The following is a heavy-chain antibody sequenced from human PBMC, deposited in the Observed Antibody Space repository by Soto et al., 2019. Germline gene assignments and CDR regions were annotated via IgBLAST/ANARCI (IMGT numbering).Heavy chain of an antibody. V-gene: IGHV4-4*07. Sequence: LSETLSLTCTVSGASISGFYWSWIRKSAGKGLEWIGRIYATGTTDYNPSLKSRVMMSVDTSKKQFSLKLRSVTAADTAVYYCVRDGTKTLRDWFEPWGQGISVTVSS. CDR3: VRDGTKTLRDWFEP. CDR2: IYATGTT. J-gene: IGHJ5*02. D-gene: IGHD1-1*01. CDR1: GASISGFY.